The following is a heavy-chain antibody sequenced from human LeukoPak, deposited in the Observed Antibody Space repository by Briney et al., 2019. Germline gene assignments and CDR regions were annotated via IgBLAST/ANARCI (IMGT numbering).Heavy chain of an antibody. J-gene: IGHJ4*02. CDR2: INPNSGGT. V-gene: IGHV1-2*02. D-gene: IGHD2-15*01. CDR3: ARVRDCSGGSCYSDYFDY. Sequence: ASVKVSCKASGYTFTGYYMHWVRQAPGQGLEWMGWINPNSGGTNYAQKFQGRVTMTRDTSISTAYMELSRLRSDDTAVYYRARVRDCSGGSCYSDYFDYWGQGTLVTVSS. CDR1: GYTFTGYY.